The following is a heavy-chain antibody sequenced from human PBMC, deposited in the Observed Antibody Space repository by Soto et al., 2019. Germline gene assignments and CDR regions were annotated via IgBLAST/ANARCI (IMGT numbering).Heavy chain of an antibody. CDR1: GYTFISYG. CDR2: INTGNGDT. V-gene: IGHV1-3*04. J-gene: IGHJ5*02. CDR3: ARGYYYNWGSYWFDP. Sequence: QVQLVQSGAEVKKPGASVKVSCKVSGYTFISYGVHWVRQAPGQSLEWMGWINTGNGDTKYSENFQDRVTITRDTSASTAYMGLSGLTSEDTAVYYCARGYYYNWGSYWFDPWGQGTLATVSS. D-gene: IGHD3-10*01.